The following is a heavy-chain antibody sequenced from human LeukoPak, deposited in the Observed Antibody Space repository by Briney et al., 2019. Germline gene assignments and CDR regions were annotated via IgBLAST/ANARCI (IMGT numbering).Heavy chain of an antibody. V-gene: IGHV1-18*01. CDR2: ISAYNGNT. D-gene: IGHD2-15*01. Sequence: GASVKVSCKASGYTFTSYGISWVRQAPGQGLEWMGWISAYNGNTNYAQKFQGRVTMTRDTSISTAYMELRRLRSDDTAVYYCARSDRISYYLDYWGQGTLVTVSS. J-gene: IGHJ4*02. CDR1: GYTFTSYG. CDR3: ARSDRISYYLDY.